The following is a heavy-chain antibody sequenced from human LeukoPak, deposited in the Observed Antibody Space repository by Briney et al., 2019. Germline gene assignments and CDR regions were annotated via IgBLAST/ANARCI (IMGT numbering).Heavy chain of an antibody. Sequence: PGGSLRLSCAASGFTLSSYEMNWVRQAPGKGLEWVSYISSSGSTIYYADSVKGRFTISRDNAKNSLYLQMNSLRAEDTAVYYCARDSAYYGDYGDAFDTWGQGTMVTVSS. V-gene: IGHV3-48*03. CDR3: ARDSAYYGDYGDAFDT. CDR1: GFTLSSYE. D-gene: IGHD4-17*01. CDR2: ISSSGSTI. J-gene: IGHJ3*02.